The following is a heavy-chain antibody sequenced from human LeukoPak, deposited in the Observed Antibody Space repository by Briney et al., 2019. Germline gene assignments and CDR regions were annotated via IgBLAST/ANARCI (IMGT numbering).Heavy chain of an antibody. D-gene: IGHD6-6*01. CDR2: IYDSETT. CDR3: ATRPADRTWHGVFDY. J-gene: IGHJ4*02. CDR1: GASMTNHY. V-gene: IGHV4-59*11. Sequence: NSSETLSLTCSVPGASMTNHYWSWLRQPPGKGLGWHGYIYDSETTNTNPSLKSRVTMSVDMSNNQFSLKLGSVTAADTALYYCATRPADRTWHGVFDYWSRGTLVTVSS.